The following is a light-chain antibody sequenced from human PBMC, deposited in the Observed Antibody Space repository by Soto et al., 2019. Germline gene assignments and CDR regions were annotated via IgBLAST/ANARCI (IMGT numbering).Light chain of an antibody. CDR3: QSYDSSLVGV. V-gene: IGLV1-40*01. CDR2: GNS. Sequence: QSVLTQPPSVSGAPGQRVTISCTGSSSNIGAGYDVHWYQQLPGTAPKLLIYGNSNRPSGVPDRFSGSKFGTSASLAITGLQAEDEADYYCQSYDSSLVGVFGTGTKLTVL. J-gene: IGLJ1*01. CDR1: SSNIGAGYD.